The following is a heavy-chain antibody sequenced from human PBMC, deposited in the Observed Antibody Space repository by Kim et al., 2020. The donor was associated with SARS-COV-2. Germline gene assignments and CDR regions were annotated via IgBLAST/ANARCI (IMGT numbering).Heavy chain of an antibody. CDR1: GFTFSNYG. CDR2: ISNDGDNK. J-gene: IGHJ4*02. Sequence: GGSLRLSCAASGFTFSNYGMHWVRQAPGKGLEWVAVISNDGDNKYYVDSVKGRFTISRDNSQNTPYLQMNSLRAEDTAVYYCAKDLSSGYHQYYFDYWGQGTLITVSS. V-gene: IGHV3-30*18. CDR3: AKDLSSGYHQYYFDY. D-gene: IGHD3-22*01.